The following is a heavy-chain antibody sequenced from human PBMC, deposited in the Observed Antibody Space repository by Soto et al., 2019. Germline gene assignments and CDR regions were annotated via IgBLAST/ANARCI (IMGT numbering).Heavy chain of an antibody. CDR1: EFTFNTYA. CDR2: IAYDGNDK. D-gene: IGHD1-7*01. V-gene: IGHV3-30*03. J-gene: IGHJ6*02. Sequence: GGSLRLSCAASEFTFNTYAMHWVRQAPGKGLEWVAVIAYDGNDKYYADSVKGQFTISRDNSKNALYLQMNTLRPEDTAMYYCARDVGNYVPYYYGMDVWGQGTTVTVSS. CDR3: ARDVGNYVPYYYGMDV.